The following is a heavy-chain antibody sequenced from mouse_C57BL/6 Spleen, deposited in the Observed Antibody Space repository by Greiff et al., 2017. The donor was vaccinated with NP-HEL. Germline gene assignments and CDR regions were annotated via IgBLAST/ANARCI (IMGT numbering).Heavy chain of an antibody. CDR2: IWSGGST. CDR3: ARIGTTEGYAMDY. D-gene: IGHD1-1*01. V-gene: IGHV2-2*01. CDR1: GFSLTSYG. Sequence: QVQLKQSGPGLVQPSQSLSITCTVSGFSLTSYGVHWVRQSPGKGLEWLGVIWSGGSTDYNAAFISRLSISKDNSKSQVFFKMNSLQADDTAIYYCARIGTTEGYAMDYWGQGTSVTVSS. J-gene: IGHJ4*01.